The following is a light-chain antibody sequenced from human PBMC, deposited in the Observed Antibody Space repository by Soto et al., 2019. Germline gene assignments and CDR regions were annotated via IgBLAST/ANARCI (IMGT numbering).Light chain of an antibody. J-gene: IGKJ1*01. Sequence: EIVLTQSPATLSLSPGERATLSCRASPSVSSYLAWYQQKAGQAPSLLIYDTSNRATGIPASFSGSGSWTDFTPTITSIAAEDFAVYYCQQRSNWPWTFGQGTKVEIK. CDR1: PSVSSY. V-gene: IGKV3-11*01. CDR2: DTS. CDR3: QQRSNWPWT.